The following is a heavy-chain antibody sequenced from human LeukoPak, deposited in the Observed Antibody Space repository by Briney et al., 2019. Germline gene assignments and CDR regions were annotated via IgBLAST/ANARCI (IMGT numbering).Heavy chain of an antibody. CDR2: IWYDGSNK. CDR1: GFTFSSYG. V-gene: IGHV3-33*01. J-gene: IGHJ4*02. D-gene: IGHD3-10*01. CDR3: ARVSYGSGSYYKGLDYFDY. Sequence: PGRSLRLSCAASGFTFSSYGMHWVRQAPGKGLEWVAVIWYDGSNKYYADSVKGRFTISRDNSKNTLYLQMNSLRAEDTAVYYCARVSYGSGSYYKGLDYFDYWGQGTLVTVSS.